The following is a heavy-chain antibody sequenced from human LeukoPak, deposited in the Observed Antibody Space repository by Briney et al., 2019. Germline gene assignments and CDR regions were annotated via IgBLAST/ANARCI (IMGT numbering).Heavy chain of an antibody. CDR2: ISYDGNNA. CDR1: GFTFSSYA. D-gene: IGHD6-13*01. J-gene: IGHJ1*01. Sequence: PGRSPRLSCAASGFTFSSYAMHWVRQAPGKGLEWVAIISYDGNNAYYADSVKGRFTIARDNSKYILYLLMNSLRAEDTTIYYCARAEYSSSWYGYFQHWGRGTLVTVSS. V-gene: IGHV3-30-3*01. CDR3: ARAEYSSSWYGYFQH.